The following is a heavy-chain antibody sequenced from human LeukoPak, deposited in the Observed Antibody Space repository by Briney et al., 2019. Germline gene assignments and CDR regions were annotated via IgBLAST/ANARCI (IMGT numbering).Heavy chain of an antibody. CDR3: ARPRGPRGYSYGYFDY. Sequence: PGGSLRLSCAASGFTFSSYAMSWVRQAPGKGLEWVSAISGSGGSPYYADSVKGRFTISRDNSKHTLYLQMNSLRAEDTAVSYCARPRGPRGYSYGYFDYWGQGTLVTVSS. J-gene: IGHJ4*02. D-gene: IGHD5-18*01. CDR2: ISGSGGSP. V-gene: IGHV3-23*01. CDR1: GFTFSSYA.